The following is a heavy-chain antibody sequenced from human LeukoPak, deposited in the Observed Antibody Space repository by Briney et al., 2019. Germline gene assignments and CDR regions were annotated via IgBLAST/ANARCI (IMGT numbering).Heavy chain of an antibody. CDR3: AKVPTMFWQWLARHIYFDY. V-gene: IGHV3-48*03. D-gene: IGHD6-19*01. CDR1: GFTFSSYE. J-gene: IGHJ4*02. CDR2: ISSSGSTI. Sequence: GGSLRLSCAASGFTFSSYEMNWVRQAPGKGLEWVSYISSSGSTIYYADSVKGRFTISRDNAKNTLYLQMNSLRAEDTAVYYCAKVPTMFWQWLARHIYFDYWGQGTLVTVSS.